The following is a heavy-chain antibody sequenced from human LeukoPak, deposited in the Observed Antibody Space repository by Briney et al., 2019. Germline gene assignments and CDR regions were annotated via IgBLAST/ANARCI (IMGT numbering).Heavy chain of an antibody. CDR3: ARQRSSGSIINP. CDR2: IYYSGST. D-gene: IGHD6-19*01. CDR1: GDSISNYY. Sequence: SETLSLTCTVSGDSISNYYWSWIRQPPGKGLEWIGYIYYSGSTNYNPSLKSRVTISVDTSKNQFSLKLSSVTAADTAVYYCARQRSSGSIINPWGQGTLVTVSS. V-gene: IGHV4-59*08. J-gene: IGHJ5*02.